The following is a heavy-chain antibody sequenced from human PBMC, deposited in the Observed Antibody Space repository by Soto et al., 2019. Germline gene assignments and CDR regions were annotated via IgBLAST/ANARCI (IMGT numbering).Heavy chain of an antibody. J-gene: IGHJ5*02. CDR1: GGSMSSSSYY. CDR3: VRHEHGHYNWFDP. Sequence: PSETLSLTCTVSGGSMSSSSYYWGWIRQPPGKGLEWIGSMYYSGSTYYNSSLKSRVTISVDTSKNQFSLKVSSVTAADTAVYYCVRHEHGHYNWFDPWGQGTLVTVSS. CDR2: MYYSGST. V-gene: IGHV4-39*01.